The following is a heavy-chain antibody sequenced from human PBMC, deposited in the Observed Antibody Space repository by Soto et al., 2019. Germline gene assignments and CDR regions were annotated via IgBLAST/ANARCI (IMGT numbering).Heavy chain of an antibody. D-gene: IGHD1-26*01. CDR1: GYTFTNFG. CDR3: ARGWAPMDS. CDR2: ISAYNGNT. J-gene: IGHJ4*02. V-gene: IGHV1-18*01. Sequence: QVQLVQSGAEVKKPGASVKVSCKASGYTFTNFGISWVRQAPGQGLEWMGWISAYNGNTNYAQKFQGRVTMTTDTFTSTAYMEVRSLRFDDTAVYSCARGWAPMDSWGKGTLVTVSS.